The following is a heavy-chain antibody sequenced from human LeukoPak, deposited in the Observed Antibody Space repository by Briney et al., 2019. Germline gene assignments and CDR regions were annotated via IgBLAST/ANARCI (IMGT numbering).Heavy chain of an antibody. CDR2: LYSSGST. J-gene: IGHJ4*02. CDR3: ARHSSGWSFDS. Sequence: SETLSLTCSVSGGSICSYNWMWIRQPAGRGLEWIGRLYSSGSTTYSPSLKSRITMSAATSKNQFSLKLNSVTAADTAVYYCARHSSGWSFDSWGQGTLVTVSS. D-gene: IGHD6-19*01. V-gene: IGHV4-4*07. CDR1: GGSICSYN.